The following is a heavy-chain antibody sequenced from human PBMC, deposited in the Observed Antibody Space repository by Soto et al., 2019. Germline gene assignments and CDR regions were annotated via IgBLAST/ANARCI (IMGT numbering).Heavy chain of an antibody. V-gene: IGHV4-59*01. Sequence: SETLSLTCTVSGGSISSYYWSWIRQPPGKGLEWIGYIYYSGSTNYNPSLKSRVTISVDTSKNQFSLKLSSVTAADTAVYYCARDSYDILTGYPIWGQGTLVTVSS. D-gene: IGHD3-9*01. J-gene: IGHJ4*02. CDR2: IYYSGST. CDR1: GGSISSYY. CDR3: ARDSYDILTGYPI.